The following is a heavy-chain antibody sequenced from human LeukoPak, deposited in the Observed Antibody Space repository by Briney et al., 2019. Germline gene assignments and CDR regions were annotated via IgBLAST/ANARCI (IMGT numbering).Heavy chain of an antibody. CDR1: GFTFSSYW. Sequence: GGSLRLSCAASGFTFSSYWMIWVRQAPGKGLEWVANIKQDGSEKYYVDSVKGRFTSSRDNDKNSLYLQMNSLRAEDTAVYYCARSAPWGTAADFDYWGQGTLVTVSS. D-gene: IGHD3-16*01. J-gene: IGHJ4*02. CDR3: ARSAPWGTAADFDY. V-gene: IGHV3-7*01. CDR2: IKQDGSEK.